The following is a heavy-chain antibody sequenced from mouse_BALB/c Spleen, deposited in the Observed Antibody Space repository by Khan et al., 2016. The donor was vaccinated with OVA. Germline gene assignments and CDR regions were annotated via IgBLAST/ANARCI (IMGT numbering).Heavy chain of an antibody. CDR2: INTYIGEP. Sequence: QTLTVLLGLELKKPGETVKISCKALGFSFRNFGLNWVKEALGKGLEWMGWINTYIGEPTYADDFKGRFAFSLETSASTDYLQISNLTNEDTATYFSARTPCFSYTLAYWGQGTSVTVSS. J-gene: IGHJ4*01. V-gene: IGHV9-3-1*01. CDR1: GFSFRNFG. D-gene: IGHD2-12*01. CDR3: ARTPCFSYTLAY.